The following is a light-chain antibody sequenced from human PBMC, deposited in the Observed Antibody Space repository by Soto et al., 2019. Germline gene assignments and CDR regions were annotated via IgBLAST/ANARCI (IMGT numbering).Light chain of an antibody. CDR3: AAWDDSLNGVV. V-gene: IGLV1-44*01. Sequence: QSVLTQPPSASGTPGQRVTSSCSGSSSNIGSNTVNWYQQLPGTATKLLIYSNNQRPSGVPDRFSGSKSGTSASLAISGLQSEDEADYYCAAWDDSLNGVVFGGGTQLTVL. CDR2: SNN. J-gene: IGLJ2*01. CDR1: SSNIGSNT.